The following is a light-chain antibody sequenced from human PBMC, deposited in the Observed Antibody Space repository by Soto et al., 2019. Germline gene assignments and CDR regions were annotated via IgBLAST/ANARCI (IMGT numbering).Light chain of an antibody. Sequence: QSVLTQPASVSGSPGQSITVSCTGTSSDVGGYNYVSWYQQLPGKAPRLMIYDVTNRPSGVSDRFSGSKSGNTASLTISGLQAEDEADYYCSSYRRGSTYVFGTGTKVTVL. V-gene: IGLV2-14*03. CDR2: DVT. CDR1: SSDVGGYNY. J-gene: IGLJ1*01. CDR3: SSYRRGSTYV.